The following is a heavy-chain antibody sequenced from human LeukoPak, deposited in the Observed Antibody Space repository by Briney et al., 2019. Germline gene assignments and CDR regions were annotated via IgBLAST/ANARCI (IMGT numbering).Heavy chain of an antibody. CDR2: ISYDGSNK. D-gene: IGHD1-1*01. CDR3: ARGYSHYYYYYGMDV. CDR1: GFTFSSYA. J-gene: IGHJ6*02. V-gene: IGHV3-30-3*01. Sequence: GGSLRLSCAASGFTFSSYAMHWVRQAPGKGLEWVAVISYDGSNKYYADSVKGRFTISRDNSKNTLYLQMNSLRAEDTAVYYCARGYSHYYYYYGMDVWGQGTTVTVSS.